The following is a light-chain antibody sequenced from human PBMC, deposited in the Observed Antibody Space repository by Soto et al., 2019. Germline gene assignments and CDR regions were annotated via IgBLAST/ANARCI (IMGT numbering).Light chain of an antibody. V-gene: IGLV1-44*01. CDR1: SSNIGSNT. CDR2: SDN. Sequence: QSVLTQPPSASGTPGQRVTISCSGSSSNIGSNTVNWYQQLPGTAPKLLIYSDNQRPSGVPDRFSGSKSGTSASLAISGLQSEDEADYYCSSFSSITREVFGGGTKLTVL. J-gene: IGLJ2*01. CDR3: SSFSSITREV.